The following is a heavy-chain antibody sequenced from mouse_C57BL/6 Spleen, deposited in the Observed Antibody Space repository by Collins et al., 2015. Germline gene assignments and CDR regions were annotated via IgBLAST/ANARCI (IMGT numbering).Heavy chain of an antibody. CDR3: ARRGLYYSNLDY. V-gene: IGHV1-52*01. J-gene: IGHJ2*01. D-gene: IGHD2-5*01. Sequence: FKDKATLTVDKSSSTAYMQLSSLTSEDSAVYYCARRGLYYSNLDYWGQGTTLTVSS.